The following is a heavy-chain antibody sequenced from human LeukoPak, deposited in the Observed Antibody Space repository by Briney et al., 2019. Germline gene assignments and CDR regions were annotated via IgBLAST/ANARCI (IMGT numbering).Heavy chain of an antibody. CDR2: IYTSGST. J-gene: IGHJ2*01. Sequence: SETLSLTCTASGGSISSYYWSWIRQPPGKGLEWIGRIYTSGSTNYNPSLKSRVTISVDTSKNQFSLKLSTLTAAHNAVYYVARELERWSTHWYFDLWGRGTLVTVSA. V-gene: IGHV4-4*07. CDR1: GGSISSYY. CDR3: ARELERWSTHWYFDL. D-gene: IGHD1-1*01.